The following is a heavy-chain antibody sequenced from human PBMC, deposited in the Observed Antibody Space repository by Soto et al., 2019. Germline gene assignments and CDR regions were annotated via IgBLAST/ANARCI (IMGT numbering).Heavy chain of an antibody. CDR1: GFTFSSFG. Sequence: QVQLVESGGGVVQPGRSLRLSCAASGFTFSSFGMHWVRQAPGKGLEWVAVISDDGNNKYYADSVRGRFTISRDKSKHTLYVHMNSVRAEDTAVYYCAKDLDSGSGNSRDYSYFGMDVWGQGPTVTVSS. CDR2: ISDDGNNK. J-gene: IGHJ6*02. CDR3: AKDLDSGSGNSRDYSYFGMDV. V-gene: IGHV3-30*18. D-gene: IGHD3-10*01.